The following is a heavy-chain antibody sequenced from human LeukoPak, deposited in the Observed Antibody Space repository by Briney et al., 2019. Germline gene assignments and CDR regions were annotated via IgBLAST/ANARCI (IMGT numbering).Heavy chain of an antibody. Sequence: LETLSLTCAVYGGSFSGYYWSWIRQPPGKGLEWIGEINHSGSTNYNPSLKSRVTISVDTSKNQFSLKLSSVTAADTAVYYCARGEWEPMFDYWGQGTLVTVSS. CDR1: GGSFSGYY. D-gene: IGHD1-26*01. CDR2: INHSGST. V-gene: IGHV4-34*01. J-gene: IGHJ4*02. CDR3: ARGEWEPMFDY.